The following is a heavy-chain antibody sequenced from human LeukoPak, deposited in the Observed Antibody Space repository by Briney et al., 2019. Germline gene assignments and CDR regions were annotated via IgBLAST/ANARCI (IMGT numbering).Heavy chain of an antibody. D-gene: IGHD6-19*01. CDR1: GFTFSSYC. V-gene: IGHV3-48*01. CDR3: ARGADPQWVIHAYDY. J-gene: IGHJ4*02. Sequence: GGSLRLSCAASGFTFSSYCMNWVRQAPGKGLEWVSYISSGSSTIYYADSVKGRFTISRDNAKNSLYLQMNSLRAEDTAVYYCARGADPQWVIHAYDYWGQGTLVTVSS. CDR2: ISSGSSTI.